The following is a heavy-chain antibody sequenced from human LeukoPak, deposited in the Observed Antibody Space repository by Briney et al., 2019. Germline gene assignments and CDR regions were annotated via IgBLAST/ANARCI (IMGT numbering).Heavy chain of an antibody. CDR3: TRDRGTYNWFDP. D-gene: IGHD2-15*01. Sequence: GGSLRLSCAASGFTFSGSAVHWVRQSSGKGLEWVGHIEKKDNLYATAYAESVKGRFTISRDDSKDTAFLHMDSLKTEDTALYYCTRDRGTYNWFDPWGQGTLVTVSS. CDR2: IEKKDNLYAT. J-gene: IGHJ5*02. CDR1: GFTFSGSA. V-gene: IGHV3-73*01.